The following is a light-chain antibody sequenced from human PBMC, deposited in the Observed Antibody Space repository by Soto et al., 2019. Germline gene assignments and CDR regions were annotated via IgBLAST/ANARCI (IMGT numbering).Light chain of an antibody. J-gene: IGLJ1*01. V-gene: IGLV2-14*01. CDR1: SSDVGGYNY. CDR3: SSYASSSTLLYV. CDR2: DVS. Sequence: QPVLTHPVSGTGSDLDWRTIFCTGTSSDVGGYNYVYWYQQHPGKAPKLMIYDVSNRPSGVSNRFSGSKSGNTASLTISGLQAEDEADYYCSSYASSSTLLYVFGTGTKVTVL.